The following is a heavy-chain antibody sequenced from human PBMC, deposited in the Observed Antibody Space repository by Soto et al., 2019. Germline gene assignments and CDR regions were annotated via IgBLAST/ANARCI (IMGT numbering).Heavy chain of an antibody. CDR2: INSDGSST. CDR3: ARVGYDFWSGYHMDV. V-gene: IGHV3-74*01. D-gene: IGHD3-3*01. Sequence: GSLRLSCAASGFTFSSYWMHWVRQAPGKGLVWVSGINSDGSSTSYADSVKGRFTISRDNAKNTLYLQMNSLRAEDTAVYYCARVGYDFWSGYHMDVWGKGTTVTVSS. CDR1: GFTFSSYW. J-gene: IGHJ6*03.